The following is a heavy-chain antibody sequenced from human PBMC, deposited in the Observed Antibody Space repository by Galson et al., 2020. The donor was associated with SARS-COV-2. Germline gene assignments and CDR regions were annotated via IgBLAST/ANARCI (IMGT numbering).Heavy chain of an antibody. J-gene: IGHJ4*02. V-gene: IGHV4-30-4*01. CDR2: IYYLGNT. D-gene: IGHD3-22*01. CDR1: GGSISSGDYY. Sequence: ETSETLSLTCTVSGGSISSGDYYWSWIRQPPGKGLEWIGYIYYLGNTYYNPSLKRRVTMSINTSNNQFSLKLSSVTAADTAVYYCARVAYDSSHYYVWDFDYWGQGTLVTVSS. CDR3: ARVAYDSSHYYVWDFDY.